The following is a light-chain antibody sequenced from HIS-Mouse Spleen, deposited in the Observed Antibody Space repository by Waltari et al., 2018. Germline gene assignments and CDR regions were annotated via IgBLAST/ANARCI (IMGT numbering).Light chain of an antibody. CDR3: YSTDSSGNHRV. CDR2: EDS. Sequence: SYELTQPPSASVSPGQTASITAPGDASPKNNACSYQQKSGQAPVLVIYEDSKRPSGIPERFSGSSSGTMATLTISGAQVEDEADYYCYSTDSSGNHRVFGGGTKLTVL. J-gene: IGLJ2*01. CDR1: ASPKNN. V-gene: IGLV3-10*01.